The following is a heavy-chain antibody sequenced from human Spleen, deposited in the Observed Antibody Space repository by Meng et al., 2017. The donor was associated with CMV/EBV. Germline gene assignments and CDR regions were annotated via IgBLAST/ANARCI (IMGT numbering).Heavy chain of an antibody. CDR2: ISSSSSYI. CDR3: ARSVVPAGRSLIDY. D-gene: IGHD2-2*01. V-gene: IGHV3-21*01. J-gene: IGHJ4*02. Sequence: GGSLRLSCAASGFTFSSYSMNWVRQAPGKGLEWVSSISSSSSYIYYADSVKGRFTISRDNAKNSLYLQMNSLRAEDTAVYYCARSVVPAGRSLIDYWGQGNMVTVSS. CDR1: GFTFSSYS.